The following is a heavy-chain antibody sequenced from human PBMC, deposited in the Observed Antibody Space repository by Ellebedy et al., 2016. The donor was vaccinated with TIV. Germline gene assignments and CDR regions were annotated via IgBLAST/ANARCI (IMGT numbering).Heavy chain of an antibody. CDR3: AKSLMIFSFDKCYFDL. D-gene: IGHD3/OR15-3a*01. V-gene: IGHV4-39*01. CDR2: IFDTGST. Sequence: SETLSLTCSVSGGSISGSSYYWGWIRQPPGKGLEWIGNIFDTGSTYYNPSLKSRVIISVDTSKNQFSLKLSSVTAADTAVYYCAKSLMIFSFDKCYFDLWGRGTLVTVSP. CDR1: GGSISGSSYY. J-gene: IGHJ2*01.